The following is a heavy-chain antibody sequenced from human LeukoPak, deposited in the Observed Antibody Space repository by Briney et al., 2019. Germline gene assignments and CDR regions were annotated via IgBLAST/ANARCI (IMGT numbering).Heavy chain of an antibody. J-gene: IGHJ4*02. CDR1: GGTFSSYT. D-gene: IGHD3-22*01. V-gene: IGHV1-69*13. CDR2: ITAMYGTT. CDR3: AKKTYYYDHSGYAFYLDN. Sequence: GASVKVSCKASGGTFSSYTISWVRQAPGQGLEWMGDITAMYGTTKYEQKFQGRVTITADEFKSTAYMEVTSLRSEDTAVYYCAKKTYYYDHSGYAFYLDNWGQGTLFTASS.